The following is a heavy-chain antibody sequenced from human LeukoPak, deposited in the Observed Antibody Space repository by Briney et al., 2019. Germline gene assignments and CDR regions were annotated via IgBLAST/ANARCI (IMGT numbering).Heavy chain of an antibody. CDR3: ARADYGGNSLLAFDI. CDR2: IWYDGSNK. CDR1: GFTFSSYG. J-gene: IGHJ3*02. V-gene: IGHV3-33*01. D-gene: IGHD4-23*01. Sequence: GGSLRLSCAASGFTFSSYGMHWVRQAPGKGLEWVAVIWYDGSNKYYADSVKGRFTISRDNSKNTLYLQMNSLRAEDTAVYYCARADYGGNSLLAFDIWGQGIMVTVSS.